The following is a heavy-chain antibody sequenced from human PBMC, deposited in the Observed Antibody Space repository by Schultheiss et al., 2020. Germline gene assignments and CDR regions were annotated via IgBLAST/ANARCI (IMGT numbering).Heavy chain of an antibody. CDR1: GFTFSSYA. Sequence: GESLKISCAASGFTFSSYAMSWVRQAPGKGLEWVSAISGSGGSTYYADSVKGRFTISRDNSKNTLYLQMNSLRAEDTAVYYCAKDLGSGWYYYYGMDVWGQGTTVTVSS. D-gene: IGHD2-15*01. CDR2: ISGSGGST. CDR3: AKDLGSGWYYYYGMDV. J-gene: IGHJ6*02. V-gene: IGHV3-23*01.